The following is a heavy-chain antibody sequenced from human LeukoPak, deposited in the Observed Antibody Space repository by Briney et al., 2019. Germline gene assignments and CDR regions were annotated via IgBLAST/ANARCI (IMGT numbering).Heavy chain of an antibody. Sequence: PSETLSLTCTVSGGSISSYCWSWIRQPPGKGLEWIGYIYYSGSTNYNPSLKSRVTISVDTSKNQFSLKLSSVTAADTAVYYCARRVTGYYNLDYWGQGTLVTVSS. CDR1: GGSISSYC. CDR3: ARRVTGYYNLDY. CDR2: IYYSGST. D-gene: IGHD3-9*01. V-gene: IGHV4-59*01. J-gene: IGHJ4*02.